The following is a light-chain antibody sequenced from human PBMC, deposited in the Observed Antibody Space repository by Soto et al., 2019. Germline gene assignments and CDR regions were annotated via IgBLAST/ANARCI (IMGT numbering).Light chain of an antibody. Sequence: ETVMTQSPGTLSLSPGERATLSCRASQSVSSSYLAWYQQKPGQAPRLLIYAASSRATGIPNRFSGSGSGTDFTLSISGLEPEDFAVYYCHHYATSSRTFGQGTKVDI. CDR3: HHYATSSRT. V-gene: IGKV3-20*01. CDR1: QSVSSSY. CDR2: AAS. J-gene: IGKJ1*01.